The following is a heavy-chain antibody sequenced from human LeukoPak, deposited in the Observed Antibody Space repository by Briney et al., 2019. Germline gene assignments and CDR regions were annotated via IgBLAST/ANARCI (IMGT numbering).Heavy chain of an antibody. Sequence: SETLSLTCTVSGGSISGYYWSWIRQSPGKGLEWIGYIYYSGSTNYNPSLKGRVTISVDTSKNQFSLNLTSVTAADTAVYYCARGVNYYYGMDVWGQGTTVTVSS. V-gene: IGHV4-59*08. J-gene: IGHJ6*02. CDR2: IYYSGST. CDR3: ARGVNYYYGMDV. CDR1: GGSISGYY. D-gene: IGHD2-8*01.